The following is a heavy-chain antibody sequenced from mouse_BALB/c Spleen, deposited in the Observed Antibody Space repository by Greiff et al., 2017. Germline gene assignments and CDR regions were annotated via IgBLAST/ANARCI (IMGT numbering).Heavy chain of an antibody. J-gene: IGHJ2*01. D-gene: IGHD2-2*01. V-gene: IGHV1-54*01. CDR1: GYAFTNYL. CDR2: INPGSGGT. Sequence: QVQLQQSGAELVRPGTSVKVSCKASGYAFTNYLIEWVKQRPGQGLEWIGVINPGSGGTNYNEKFKGKATLTADKSSSTAYMQLSSLTSDDSAVYFCARYHYYGYDEGPYYFDYWGQGTTLTVSS. CDR3: ARYHYYGYDEGPYYFDY.